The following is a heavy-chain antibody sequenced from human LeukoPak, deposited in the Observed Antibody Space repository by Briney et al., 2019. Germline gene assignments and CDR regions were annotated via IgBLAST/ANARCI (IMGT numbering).Heavy chain of an antibody. D-gene: IGHD3-16*01. V-gene: IGHV4-31*03. CDR3: ARGLDYDPNPYFDY. Sequence: SQTLSLTCTVSGGSLSSGGYYWSWLRQHPGTGLEWGGYIYYSGSTYYNPSLKSRVTISVDTSKNQFSLKLSSVTAADTAVYYCARGLDYDPNPYFDYWGQGTLVTVSS. J-gene: IGHJ4*02. CDR1: GGSLSSGGYY. CDR2: IYYSGST.